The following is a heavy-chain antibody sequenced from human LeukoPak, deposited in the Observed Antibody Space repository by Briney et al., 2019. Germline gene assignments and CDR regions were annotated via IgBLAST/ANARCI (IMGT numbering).Heavy chain of an antibody. V-gene: IGHV3-7*01. CDR3: ARDPRGSEYSHFDS. Sequence: GGSLRLSCAASGFTVSSNYLSWVRQAPGKGLEWVSYIKQDGDEKHYVDSVKGRFTISRDNAKSSLYLAMSSLRAEDTAVYYCARDPRGSEYSHFDSWGQGTQVTVS. J-gene: IGHJ4*02. CDR2: IKQDGDEK. D-gene: IGHD3-10*01. CDR1: GFTVSSNY.